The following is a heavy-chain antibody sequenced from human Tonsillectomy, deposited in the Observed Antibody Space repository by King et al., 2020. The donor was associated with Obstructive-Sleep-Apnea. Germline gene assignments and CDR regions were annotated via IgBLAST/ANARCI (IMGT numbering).Heavy chain of an antibody. CDR1: GFTFDDYT. CDR2: ISWDGDDT. J-gene: IGHJ6*02. Sequence: VQLVQSGGLVVQPGGSLRLSCVASGFTFDDYTMHWVRQAPGKGLEWVSLISWDGDDTYYADSVKCRFTISRDNSKSSLYLQMNRLRTEDTALYYFAKDSGGGGVNNYDDIYYYYGMDVWGQGTTVTVSS. V-gene: IGHV3-43*01. D-gene: IGHD3-22*01. CDR3: AKDSGGGGVNNYDDIYYYYGMDV.